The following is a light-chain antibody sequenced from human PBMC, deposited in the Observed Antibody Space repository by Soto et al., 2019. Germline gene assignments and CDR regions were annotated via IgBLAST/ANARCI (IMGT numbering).Light chain of an antibody. V-gene: IGLV2-14*01. CDR2: DVY. J-gene: IGLJ2*01. CDR3: TSNSTTLPLA. CDR1: SSDIGAYNY. Sequence: QSALTQPASVSGSPGQSITISCTGTSSDIGAYNYVSWYQQNPGKAPKLMIYDVYSRPSGVSHRFSGSKSANTASLTISRLEHEDEAVYYCTSNSTTLPLALGGGTKLTVL.